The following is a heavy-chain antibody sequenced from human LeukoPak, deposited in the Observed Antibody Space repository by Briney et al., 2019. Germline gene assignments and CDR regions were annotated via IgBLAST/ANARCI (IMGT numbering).Heavy chain of an antibody. CDR3: ARDGVAGTYYFDF. J-gene: IGHJ4*02. CDR2: TSPSGGST. Sequence: GASVKVSCKASGYTFTKYYMHWVRQAPGQVLEWMGMTSPSGGSTSYPQKFQDRVTLTRDTSTSTVYMELSSLRSEDTALYFCARDGVAGTYYFDFWGQGTLVTVSS. V-gene: IGHV1-46*01. CDR1: GYTFTKYY. D-gene: IGHD6-19*01.